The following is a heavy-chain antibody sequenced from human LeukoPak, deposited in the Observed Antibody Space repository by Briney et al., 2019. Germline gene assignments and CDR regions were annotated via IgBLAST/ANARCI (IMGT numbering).Heavy chain of an antibody. CDR1: GFAFSSYW. CDR3: VSGDYGNY. V-gene: IGHV3-74*01. CDR2: VNSDGSST. J-gene: IGHJ4*02. Sequence: GGSLRLSCAASGFAFSSYWLHWVRQAPGKGLVWVSRVNSDGSSTNYADSVEGRFTVSRDNAKNTLFLQMNSLRVEDTALYYCVSGDYGNYWGQGTLVTVFS. D-gene: IGHD4-17*01.